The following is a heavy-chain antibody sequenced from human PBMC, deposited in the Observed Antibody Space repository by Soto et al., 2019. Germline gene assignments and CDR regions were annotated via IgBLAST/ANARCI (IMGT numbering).Heavy chain of an antibody. CDR1: GGTFSSYA. CDR3: ARTPWDGYTGYYFDY. CDR2: IIPIFGTA. J-gene: IGHJ4*02. Sequence: GASVKVSCKASGGTFSSYAISWVRQAPGQGLEWMGGIIPIFGTANYAQKFQGRVTITADESTSTAYMELSSLRSEDTAVYSCARTPWDGYTGYYFDYWGQGTLVTVS. D-gene: IGHD5-18*01. V-gene: IGHV1-69*13.